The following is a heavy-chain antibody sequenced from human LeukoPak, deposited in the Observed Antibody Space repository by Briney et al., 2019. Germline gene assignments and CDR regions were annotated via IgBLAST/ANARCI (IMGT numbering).Heavy chain of an antibody. D-gene: IGHD6-13*01. CDR3: ARDWQSSSWYTYYYYYYMDV. Sequence: ASVKVSCKASGYTFTGYYMHWVRQAPGQGLEWMGWISPTSGGTNYAQKFQGRVTMTRDTSISTAYMELSRLRSDDTAVYYCARDWQSSSWYTYYYYYYMDVWGKGTTVTVSS. V-gene: IGHV1-2*02. CDR1: GYTFTGYY. J-gene: IGHJ6*03. CDR2: ISPTSGGT.